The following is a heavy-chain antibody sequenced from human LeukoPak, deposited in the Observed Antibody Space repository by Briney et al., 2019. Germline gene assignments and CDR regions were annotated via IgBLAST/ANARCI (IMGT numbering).Heavy chain of an antibody. CDR2: FDIVEGET. V-gene: IGHV1-24*01. Sequence: ASVNVSCKVSGYTLTELSMHWVRQAPGKGLEWMGGFDIVEGETNYAQKFRGRVTITEDTSNDTAYLELSSLRAEDTAVYYCATVRVRRHDKGFLDWLDPWGQGTLVTVSS. CDR1: GYTLTELS. CDR3: ATVRVRRHDKGFLDWLDP. J-gene: IGHJ5*02. D-gene: IGHD3-3*01.